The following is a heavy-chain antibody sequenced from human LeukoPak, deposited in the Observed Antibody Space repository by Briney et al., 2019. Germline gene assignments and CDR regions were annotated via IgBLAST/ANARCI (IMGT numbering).Heavy chain of an antibody. V-gene: IGHV1-69*13. D-gene: IGHD3-22*01. CDR1: GGTFSSYA. CDR2: IIPIFGAA. Sequence: ASVKVSCKASGGTFSSYAISWVRQAPGQGLEWMGGIIPIFGAANYAQKFQGRVTITADESTSTAYMELSRLRSDDTAVYYCARDQTTSSGYCDFDYWGQGTLVTVSS. CDR3: ARDQTTSSGYCDFDY. J-gene: IGHJ4*02.